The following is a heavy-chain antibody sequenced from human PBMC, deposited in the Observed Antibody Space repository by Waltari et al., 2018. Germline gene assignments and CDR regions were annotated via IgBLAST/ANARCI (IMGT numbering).Heavy chain of an antibody. D-gene: IGHD3-3*01. J-gene: IGHJ3*01. CDR2: VNPNTGDT. CDR1: GYTFTGHV. V-gene: IGHV1-2*02. CDR3: ARVLYDFWGGYHPNDVFDF. Sequence: QVHLVQSGAEVKKPGASVTVSCKASGYTFTGHVIPWVRQAPGQGLEWVGSVNPNTGDTYSAQKFEGRVTMTRDTSISTAYLDLSRLTSDDTAVYYCARVLYDFWGGYHPNDVFDFWGQGTVVIVSS.